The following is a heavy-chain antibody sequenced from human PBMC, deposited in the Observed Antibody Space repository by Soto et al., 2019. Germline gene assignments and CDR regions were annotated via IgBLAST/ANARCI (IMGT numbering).Heavy chain of an antibody. CDR3: AKRRLDSSGWYYFDY. V-gene: IGHV3-23*01. CDR2: ISGSGGST. Sequence: EVQLLESGGGLVQPGGSLRLSCAASGFTFSSYAMSWVRQAPGKGLEWVSAISGSGGSTYYADSVKGRFTISRDNSKNALYLQMNSLRAEDTAVYYCAKRRLDSSGWYYFDYWGQGTLVTVSS. J-gene: IGHJ4*02. D-gene: IGHD6-19*01. CDR1: GFTFSSYA.